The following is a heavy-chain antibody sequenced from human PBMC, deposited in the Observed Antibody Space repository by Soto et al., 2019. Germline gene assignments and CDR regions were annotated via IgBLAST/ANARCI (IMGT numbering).Heavy chain of an antibody. CDR3: AKDLASPLDYYYGMDV. CDR2: ISYDGSNK. Sequence: QVQLVESGGGVVQPGRSLRLSCAASGFTFSSYGMHWVRQAPGKGLEWVAVISYDGSNKYYADSVKGRFTISRDNSKNTLYLQMNSLRAEDTAVYYCAKDLASPLDYYYGMDVWGQGTTVTVSS. V-gene: IGHV3-30*18. CDR1: GFTFSSYG. J-gene: IGHJ6*02.